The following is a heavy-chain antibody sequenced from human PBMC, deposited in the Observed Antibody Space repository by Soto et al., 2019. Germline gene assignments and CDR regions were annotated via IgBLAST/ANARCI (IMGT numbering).Heavy chain of an antibody. D-gene: IGHD2-21*02. CDR3: IQSRCGGDCLQSYASHYYYGMDV. CDR2: IYWDDDK. J-gene: IGHJ6*02. CDR1: GFSLSTSGVG. Sequence: QITLKESGPTLVKPTQTLTLTCTFSGFSLSTSGVGVGWIRQPPGKALEWLALIYWDDDKRYSPSLRSRLTNSQDTSKNQVVLTMTNMDPVDTATYYCIQSRCGGDCLQSYASHYYYGMDVWGQGTTVTVSS. V-gene: IGHV2-5*02.